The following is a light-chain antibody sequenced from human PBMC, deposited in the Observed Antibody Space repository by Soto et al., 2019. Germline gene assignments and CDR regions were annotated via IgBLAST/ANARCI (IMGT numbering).Light chain of an antibody. CDR2: EVS. J-gene: IGLJ1*01. Sequence: CVLTQPASVTGSPGRSISFSSTVTISDAGSSNLVSWYQQHSSKAPKLLIYEVSKRPSGVSNRFSGSKSGNTASMTISGLQAEDEADYYCCSYAGSSTHVFGTGTKVTVL. CDR1: ISDAGSSNL. V-gene: IGLV2-23*02. CDR3: CSYAGSSTHV.